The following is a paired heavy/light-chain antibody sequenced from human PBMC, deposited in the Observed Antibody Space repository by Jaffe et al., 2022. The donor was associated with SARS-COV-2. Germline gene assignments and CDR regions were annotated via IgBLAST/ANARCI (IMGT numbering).Heavy chain of an antibody. CDR1: GFTVSTYY. Sequence: EVQLVETGGGLIQPGGSLRLSCAASGFTVSTYYMTWVRQAPGKGLEWVSGIYSGGSTYYAASMKGRFTISSDTSENTLYLQMTDLRAEDTAVYYCARFRAYGDWYFDLWGRGTLVTVSS. CDR3: ARFRAYGDWYFDL. J-gene: IGHJ2*01. D-gene: IGHD4-17*01. CDR2: IYSGGST. V-gene: IGHV3-53*02.
Light chain of an antibody. J-gene: IGKJ4*01. V-gene: IGKV1-12*01. CDR1: QRLGSW. CDR2: TAS. CDR3: QQANSFPPVT. Sequence: DIQMTQSPSSVSASVGDRVTITCRASQRLGSWLGWYQQKPGTAPKLLIYTASNLQSGVPSRFSGSGSGTDFTLTISSLQPEDFATYYCQQANSFPPVTFGGGTKVEIK.